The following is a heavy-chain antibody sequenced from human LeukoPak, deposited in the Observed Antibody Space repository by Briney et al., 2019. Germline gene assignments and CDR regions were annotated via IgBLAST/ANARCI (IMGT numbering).Heavy chain of an antibody. D-gene: IGHD6-13*01. V-gene: IGHV4-4*07. CDR2: IYTSGST. CDR3: ARLMYSSSIGGEDFDY. J-gene: IGHJ4*02. CDR1: GGSIRSYY. Sequence: PSETLSLTCTVSGGSIRSYYGSWIRQPAGKGLDWIGRIYTSGSTNYNPSLKSRVTISVDTSKNQFSLKLSSVTAADTAVYHCARLMYSSSIGGEDFDYWGQGTLVTVSS.